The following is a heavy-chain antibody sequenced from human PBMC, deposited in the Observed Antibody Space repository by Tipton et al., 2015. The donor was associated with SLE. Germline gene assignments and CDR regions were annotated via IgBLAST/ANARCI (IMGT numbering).Heavy chain of an antibody. V-gene: IGHV4-39*01. Sequence: TLSLTCTVSGGSISSRSYYWGWIRQPPGKGLEWIGSIYYSGNTHYNPSPRSRVTISIDTSKNQFSLILSSVTAAETAVYYCARRTTRSSGYFGAFDIWGQGTMVTVSS. J-gene: IGHJ3*02. CDR3: ARRTTRSSGYFGAFDI. CDR2: IYYSGNT. D-gene: IGHD3-22*01. CDR1: GGSISSRSYY.